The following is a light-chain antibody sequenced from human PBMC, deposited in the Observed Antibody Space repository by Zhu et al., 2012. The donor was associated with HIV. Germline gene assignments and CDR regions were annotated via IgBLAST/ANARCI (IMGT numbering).Light chain of an antibody. CDR3: QQYNDYRRT. CDR2: KTT. Sequence: DIQMTQSPSTLSASVGDRVTITCRASESINGLLAWYQQRPGKAPRFLIFKTTSLQTGVPARFSGSRHGAVYSLTISNLQPEDSAIYYCQQYNDYRRTFGPGTKV. CDR1: ESINGL. V-gene: IGKV1-5*03. J-gene: IGKJ1*01.